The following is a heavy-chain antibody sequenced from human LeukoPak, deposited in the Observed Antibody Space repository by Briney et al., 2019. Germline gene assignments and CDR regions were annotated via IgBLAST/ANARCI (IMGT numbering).Heavy chain of an antibody. CDR2: IYTSGST. Sequence: PGGSLRLSCAASGFSFSSYEMNWVRQAPGKGLEWIGRIYTSGSTNYNPSLESRVTISLDTSKNQFSLKLSSVTAADTAVYYCARDGSGYYDTSGYRNWGQGTQVTVSS. J-gene: IGHJ4*02. V-gene: IGHV4-4*08. CDR3: ARDGSGYYDTSGYRN. CDR1: GFSFSSYE. D-gene: IGHD3-22*01.